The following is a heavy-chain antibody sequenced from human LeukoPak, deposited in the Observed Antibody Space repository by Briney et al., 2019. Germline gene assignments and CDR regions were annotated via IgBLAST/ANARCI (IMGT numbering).Heavy chain of an antibody. CDR3: ASHSYGYPYFDY. J-gene: IGHJ4*02. Sequence: GGSLRLSCAASGFTVSSNYMSWVRQAPGKGLEWVSVIYSGGSTYYADSVKGRFTISRDNSKNTLYLQMNSLRAEDTAVYYCASHSYGYPYFDYWGQGTLVTVSS. CDR1: GFTVSSNY. CDR2: IYSGGST. D-gene: IGHD5-18*01. V-gene: IGHV3-66*04.